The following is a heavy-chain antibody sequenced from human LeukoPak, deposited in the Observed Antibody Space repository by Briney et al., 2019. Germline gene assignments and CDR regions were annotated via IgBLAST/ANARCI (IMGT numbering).Heavy chain of an antibody. CDR2: ISGSGGST. V-gene: IGHV3-23*01. D-gene: IGHD3-3*01. J-gene: IGHJ5*02. CDR1: GFTFSSYA. CDR3: AKIPDFWSGYKGNWFDP. Sequence: PGGSLRLSCAASGFTFSSYAMSWVRQAPGKGLEWVSAISGSGGSTYYADSVKGQFTISRDNSKNTLYLQMNSLRAEDTAVYYCAKIPDFWSGYKGNWFDPWGQGTLVTVSS.